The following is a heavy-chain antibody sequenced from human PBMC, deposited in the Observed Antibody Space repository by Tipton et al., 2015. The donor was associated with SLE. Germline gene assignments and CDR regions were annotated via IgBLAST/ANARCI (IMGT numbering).Heavy chain of an antibody. Sequence: LRLSCTVSGGSISSYRWSWIRQPPGKGLEWIGYIYYSGSTNYNPSLKSRLTMSVDTSKNQFSLKLTSVTAADTAVYYCARGELYSGASLYYFEYWGQGTLVTVSS. CDR1: GGSISSYR. D-gene: IGHD1-7*01. J-gene: IGHJ4*02. CDR2: IYYSGST. CDR3: ARGELYSGASLYYFEY. V-gene: IGHV4-59*01.